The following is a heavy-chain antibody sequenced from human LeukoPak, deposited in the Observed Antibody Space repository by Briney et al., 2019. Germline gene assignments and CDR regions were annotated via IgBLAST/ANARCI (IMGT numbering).Heavy chain of an antibody. V-gene: IGHV4-39*07. CDR3: ARVSSVWIQDYYYYMDV. D-gene: IGHD5-18*01. CDR2: IYYSGST. Sequence: TSETLSLTCSVAGGSIDSSSHYWAWIRQPPGKGLEWVGSIYYSGSTHYSSSLKSRLTMSVDTSKKQFSLKLTPVTAADTAMYYCARVSSVWIQDYYYYMDVWGKGTTVTISS. J-gene: IGHJ6*03. CDR1: GGSIDSSSHY.